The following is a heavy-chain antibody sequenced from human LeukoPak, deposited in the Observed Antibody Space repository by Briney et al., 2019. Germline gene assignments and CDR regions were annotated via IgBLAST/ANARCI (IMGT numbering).Heavy chain of an antibody. V-gene: IGHV3-7*01. D-gene: IGHD3-10*01. Sequence: GGSLRLSCAASGFTFSDYWMTWVRQAPGKGLEWVANIKQDGSEKYYVDSVKGRFTISRDNAKDSLYLQMNSLRAEDTAVYYCAKEVGGSGSFWGQGTLVTVSS. CDR2: IKQDGSEK. J-gene: IGHJ4*02. CDR1: GFTFSDYW. CDR3: AKEVGGSGSF.